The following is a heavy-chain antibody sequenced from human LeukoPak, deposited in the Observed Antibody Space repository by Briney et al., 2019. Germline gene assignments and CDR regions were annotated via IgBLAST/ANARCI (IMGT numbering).Heavy chain of an antibody. Sequence: ASVKVSCKASGYTFTDYYVHWVRQAPGQGLEWMGWINPNNGGTNYAQKFQGRVPMTRDTSISTAYMELSRLRSDDTDVYYCARATVRGVIATDYWGQGTLVTVSS. D-gene: IGHD3-10*01. CDR2: INPNNGGT. J-gene: IGHJ4*02. CDR1: GYTFTDYY. V-gene: IGHV1-2*02. CDR3: ARATVRGVIATDY.